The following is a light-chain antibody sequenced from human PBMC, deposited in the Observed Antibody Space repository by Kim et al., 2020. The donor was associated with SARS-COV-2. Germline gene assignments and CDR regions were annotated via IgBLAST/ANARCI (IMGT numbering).Light chain of an antibody. CDR1: QNINTW. CDR3: HRNDTYST. Sequence: DIQMTQSPSTLSASVGDRVTITCRANQNINTWLAWYQQKPGKAPKIVIYKASSLESGVPSRFSGSGSGTVFTPTISSLQPDDFATYYRHRNDTYSTFGGGTKVDIK. J-gene: IGKJ4*01. CDR2: KAS. V-gene: IGKV1-5*03.